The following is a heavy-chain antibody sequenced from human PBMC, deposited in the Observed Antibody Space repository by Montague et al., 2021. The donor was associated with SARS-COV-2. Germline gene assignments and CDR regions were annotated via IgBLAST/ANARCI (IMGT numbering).Heavy chain of an antibody. CDR3: ATSLSGGYYDILTGYYSGYYYGMDV. CDR1: GGSVSSGSYY. Sequence: SETLSLTCTVSGGSVSSGSYYWSWIRQPPGKGLGGMGNTYNGGGTNKTPSLRGRVTKPEARSKNQFSLNLSPVTAADTAVYYCATSLSGGYYDILTGYYSGYYYGMDVWGQGTTVTVSS. J-gene: IGHJ6*02. V-gene: IGHV4-61*01. D-gene: IGHD3-9*01. CDR2: TYNGGGT.